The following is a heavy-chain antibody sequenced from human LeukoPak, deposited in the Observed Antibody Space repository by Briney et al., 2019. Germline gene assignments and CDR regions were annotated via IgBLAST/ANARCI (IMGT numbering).Heavy chain of an antibody. D-gene: IGHD3-3*01. CDR1: GGSISSYY. V-gene: IGHV4-59*12. CDR2: IYYSGST. CDR3: ARRAPFRFLEWLSIPYYFDY. Sequence: SETLSLTSTVSGGSISSYYWSWIRQPPGKGLEWIGYIYYSGSTNYNPSLKSRVTISVDTSKNQFSLKLSSVTAADTAVYYCARRAPFRFLEWLSIPYYFDYWGQGTLVTVSS. J-gene: IGHJ4*02.